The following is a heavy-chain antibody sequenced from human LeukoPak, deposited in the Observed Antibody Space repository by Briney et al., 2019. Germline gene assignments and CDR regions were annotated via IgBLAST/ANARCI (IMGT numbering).Heavy chain of an antibody. V-gene: IGHV1-69*04. CDR1: GGTFSSYA. Sequence: ASVKVSCKASGGTFSSYAISWVRQAPGQGLEWMGRIIPILGIANYAQKFQGRVTITADKSTSTAYMELSSLRSEDTAVYYCASRGSPSGPNYFDYWGQGTLVTVSS. J-gene: IGHJ4*02. CDR2: IIPILGIA. D-gene: IGHD3-10*01. CDR3: ASRGSPSGPNYFDY.